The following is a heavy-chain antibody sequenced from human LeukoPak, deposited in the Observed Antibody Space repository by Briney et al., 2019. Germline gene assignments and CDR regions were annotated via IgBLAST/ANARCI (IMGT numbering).Heavy chain of an antibody. D-gene: IGHD1-14*01. V-gene: IGHV1-69-2*01. J-gene: IGHJ3*01. CDR2: VDPEDGET. CDR1: GYTFTDYY. CDR3: VTAVTGAAFDL. Sequence: ASVKISCKASGYTFTDYYIHWVQQAPGKGPEWMGRVDPEDGETKYSEKFQGRVTITADTSTDTAFMELSRPRSEDTAVYYCVTAVTGAAFDLWGQGTKVTVSS.